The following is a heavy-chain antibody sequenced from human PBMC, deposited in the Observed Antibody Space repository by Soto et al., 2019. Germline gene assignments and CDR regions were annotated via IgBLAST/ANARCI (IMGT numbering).Heavy chain of an antibody. D-gene: IGHD1-7*01. CDR2: INPNSGGT. V-gene: IGHV1-2*02. J-gene: IGHJ5*02. Sequence: RKNPGQGLEWMGWINPNSGGTKYAQKFQGRVTMTRDTSISTAYMELSSLRSDDTAVYYCAREELPIYYGRMDPWDPGTRVPVSS. CDR3: AREELPIYYGRMDP.